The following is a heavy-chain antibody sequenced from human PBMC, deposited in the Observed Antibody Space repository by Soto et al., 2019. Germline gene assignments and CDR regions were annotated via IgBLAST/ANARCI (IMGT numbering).Heavy chain of an antibody. Sequence: SETLSLTCTVSGGSISSGGYYWSWIRQHPGKGLEWIGYIYYSGSTYYNPSLKSRVTISVDTSKNQFSLKLSSVTAADTAVYYCARYTAWWSYNWNFGWFDPWGQGTLVTVSS. CDR3: ARYTAWWSYNWNFGWFDP. J-gene: IGHJ5*02. CDR2: IYYSGST. V-gene: IGHV4-31*03. CDR1: GGSISSGGYY. D-gene: IGHD1-7*01.